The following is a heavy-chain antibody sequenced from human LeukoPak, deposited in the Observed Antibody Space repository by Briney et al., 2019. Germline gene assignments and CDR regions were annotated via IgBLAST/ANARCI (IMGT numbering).Heavy chain of an antibody. CDR2: IYPGDSDT. CDR1: GYSVTSYW. V-gene: IGHV5-51*01. D-gene: IGHD3-10*01. Sequence: GESLKISFKGSGYSVTSYWIGWVRPMPGKGLGWMGIIYPGDSDTRYSPSFQGQVTISAAKSSSTAYLQWSSLKASDTAMYYCARRSPYYGSGLGHFDYWGQGTLVTVSS. CDR3: ARRSPYYGSGLGHFDY. J-gene: IGHJ4*02.